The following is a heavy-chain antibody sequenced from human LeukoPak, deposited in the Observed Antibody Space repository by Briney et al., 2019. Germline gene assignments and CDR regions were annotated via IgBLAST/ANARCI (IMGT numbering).Heavy chain of an antibody. CDR1: GFTFSRSS. CDR3: ARTDILTGYLTFDY. CDR2: ISSSSSTI. D-gene: IGHD3-9*01. J-gene: IGHJ4*02. V-gene: IGHV3-48*02. Sequence: PGGSLRLSCAASGFTFSRSSMNWVRQAPGKGLEWVSYISSSSSTIYYADSVKGRFTISRDNAKNSLYLQMNSLRDEDTAVYYCARTDILTGYLTFDYWGQGTLVTVSS.